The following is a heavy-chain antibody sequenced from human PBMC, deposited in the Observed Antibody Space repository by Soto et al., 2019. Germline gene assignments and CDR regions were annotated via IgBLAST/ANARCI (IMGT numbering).Heavy chain of an antibody. Sequence: QVQLQESGPGLVKPSQTLSLTCTVSGGSISSGDYYWSWIRQPPGKGLEWIGYIYYSGSTYYNPSVKSRVTISVDTSKNQFSLKLSSVTAADTAVYYCAGHGGLPAANNDAFDIWGQGTMVTVSS. CDR2: IYYSGST. D-gene: IGHD2-2*01. J-gene: IGHJ3*02. CDR1: GGSISSGDYY. V-gene: IGHV4-30-4*01. CDR3: AGHGGLPAANNDAFDI.